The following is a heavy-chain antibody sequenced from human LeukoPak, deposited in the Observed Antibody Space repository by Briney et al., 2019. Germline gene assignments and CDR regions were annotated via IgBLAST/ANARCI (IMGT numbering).Heavy chain of an antibody. D-gene: IGHD4/OR15-4a*01. CDR2: INPSGGST. CDR1: GYTFTSYY. J-gene: IGHJ4*02. Sequence: ASVKVSCKASGYTFTSYYMHWVRQTPGQGLEWMGIINPSGGSTSYAQKFQGRVTMTRDTSTSTVYMELSSLRSEDTAVYYCARTTTPGAANRAFDYWGQGTLVTVSS. CDR3: ARTTTPGAANRAFDY. V-gene: IGHV1-46*03.